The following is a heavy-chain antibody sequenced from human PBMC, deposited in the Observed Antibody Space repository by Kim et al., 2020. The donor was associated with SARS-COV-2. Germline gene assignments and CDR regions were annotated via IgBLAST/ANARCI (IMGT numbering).Heavy chain of an antibody. V-gene: IGHV3-49*04. CDR2: IRSKAYGGTT. D-gene: IGHD6-6*01. CDR1: GFTFGDYA. J-gene: IGHJ6*03. CDR3: TREPSSSAYYYYYYMDV. Sequence: GGSLRLSCTASGFTFGDYAMSWVRQAPGKGLEWVGFIRSKAYGGTTEYAASVKGRFTISRDDSKSIAYLQMNSLKTEDTAVYYCTREPSSSAYYYYYYMDVWGKGTTVTVSS.